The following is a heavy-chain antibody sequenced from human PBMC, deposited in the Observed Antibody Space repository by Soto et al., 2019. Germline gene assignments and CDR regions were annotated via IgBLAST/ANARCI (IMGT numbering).Heavy chain of an antibody. D-gene: IGHD6-6*01. CDR2: TYYRSKWYS. CDR1: GDSVSSNSAA. Sequence: QVQLQQSGPGLLKPSQTLSLTCAVSGDSVSSNSAAWNWIRQSPSRGLERLGRTYYRSKWYSYYAESVNGRITINADTSKNQFSLHLNSVTPQDTAVYYCARGPSPLAYWGRGTVVTVSS. CDR3: ARGPSPLAY. J-gene: IGHJ4*02. V-gene: IGHV6-1*01.